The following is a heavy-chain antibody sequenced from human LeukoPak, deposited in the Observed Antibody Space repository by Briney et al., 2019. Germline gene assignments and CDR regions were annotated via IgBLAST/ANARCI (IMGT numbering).Heavy chain of an antibody. D-gene: IGHD3-22*01. Sequence: SETLSVACTVSGGSISSGGYYWSWIRQHPGKGLEWIGYIYYSGSTYYNPSLKSRVTISVDTSKNQFSLKLSSVTAADTAVYYCARAPIVVVPTGGAFDIWGQGTMVTLSS. CDR2: IYYSGST. CDR3: ARAPIVVVPTGGAFDI. V-gene: IGHV4-31*03. CDR1: GGSISSGGYY. J-gene: IGHJ3*02.